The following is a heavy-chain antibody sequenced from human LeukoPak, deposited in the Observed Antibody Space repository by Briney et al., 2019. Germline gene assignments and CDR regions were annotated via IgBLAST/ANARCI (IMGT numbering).Heavy chain of an antibody. D-gene: IGHD3-10*01. CDR1: GFTFSSYG. J-gene: IGHJ4*02. V-gene: IGHV3-30*18. Sequence: GGSLRLSCAAFGFTFSSYGMHWVRQAPGKGLEWVAVISYDGSNKYYADSVKGRFTISRDNSKNTLYLQMNSLRAEDTAVYYCAKSSDYYGSGSYDYWGQGTLVTVSS. CDR3: AKSSDYYGSGSYDY. CDR2: ISYDGSNK.